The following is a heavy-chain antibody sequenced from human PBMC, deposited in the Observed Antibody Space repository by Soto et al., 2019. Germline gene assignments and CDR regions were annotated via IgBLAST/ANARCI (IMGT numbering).Heavy chain of an antibody. V-gene: IGHV1-46*01. D-gene: IGHD1-26*01. CDR1: GYTFTSYY. CDR2: INPSGGST. J-gene: IGHJ5*02. Sequence: ASVKVSCKASGYTFTSYYMHWVRQAPGQGLEWMRIINPSGGSTSYAQKFQGRVTMTRDTSTSTVYMELSSLRSEDTAVYYCARDPRSSYETRIAHNWFDPWGQGALVTVSS. CDR3: ARDPRSSYETRIAHNWFDP.